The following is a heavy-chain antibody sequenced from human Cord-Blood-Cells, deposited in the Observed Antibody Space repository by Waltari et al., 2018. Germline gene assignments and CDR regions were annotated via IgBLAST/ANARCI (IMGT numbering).Heavy chain of an antibody. Sequence: QLQLQASGSGLVKPSQTLSLTCAVSGGSISSGGYSWSWIRQPPGKGLEWIGYIYHSGSTYYNPSLKSRVTISVDRSKNQFSLKLSSVTAADTAVYYCARGQALIGDAFDIWGQGTMVTVSS. V-gene: IGHV4-30-2*01. CDR2: IYHSGST. CDR3: ARGQALIGDAFDI. J-gene: IGHJ3*02. D-gene: IGHD2-8*01. CDR1: GGSISSGGYS.